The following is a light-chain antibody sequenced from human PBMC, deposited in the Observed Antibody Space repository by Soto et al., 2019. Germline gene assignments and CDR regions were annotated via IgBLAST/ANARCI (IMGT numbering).Light chain of an antibody. CDR2: SAS. CDR3: LQESNYPLT. CDR1: QGVRDD. V-gene: IGKV1-6*01. Sequence: IQMTQSPSSLSASVGDRVTNTCRASQGVRDDVGWYQQKPGKAPKLLIYSASTFQSVVPSRFSGSGSGTDFTFSFSGLQPEDFATYYCLQESNYPLTFGGGTKVDIK. J-gene: IGKJ4*01.